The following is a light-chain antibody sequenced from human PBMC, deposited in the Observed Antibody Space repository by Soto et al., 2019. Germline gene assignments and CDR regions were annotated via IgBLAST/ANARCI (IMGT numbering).Light chain of an antibody. CDR1: KSISSW. J-gene: IGKJ1*01. Sequence: DIQMTQSPSTLSASVGDRVTITCRASKSISSWLAWYQQKPGKAPRVLIYDASSLAGGVPSRFSGGGSGTEFTLTISRLQPDDFATYYCQQYNSYWTFGQGTMVEIK. V-gene: IGKV1-5*01. CDR2: DAS. CDR3: QQYNSYWT.